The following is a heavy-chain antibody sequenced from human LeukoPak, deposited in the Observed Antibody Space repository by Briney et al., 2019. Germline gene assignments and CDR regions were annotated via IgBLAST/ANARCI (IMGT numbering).Heavy chain of an antibody. V-gene: IGHV5-51*01. CDR2: THPGNCDT. D-gene: IGHD5-12*01. CDR3: ARTPGSSDYRGYQYWYFDL. J-gene: IGHJ2*01. Sequence: GESLKISCQGSGYSFTNYWVAWWRQMPGKGLEWRGITHPGNCDTRHSPSFQGQVTISADKSITTAYLQWSSLKASDTAIYYCARTPGSSDYRGYQYWYFDLWGRGTLVTVSS. CDR1: GYSFTNYW.